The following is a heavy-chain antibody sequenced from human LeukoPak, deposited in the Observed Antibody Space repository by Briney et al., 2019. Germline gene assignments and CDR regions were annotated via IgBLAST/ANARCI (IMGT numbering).Heavy chain of an antibody. D-gene: IGHD2-2*01. V-gene: IGHV4-31*03. Sequence: SQTLSLTCTVSGGSISSGGYYWSWIRQHPGKGLEWIGYIYYSGSTYYNPSLKSRVIISVDTSKNQFSLKLSSVTAADTAVYYCARSPRYCSSTSCYDLFDYWGQGTLVTVSS. CDR2: IYYSGST. CDR3: ARSPRYCSSTSCYDLFDY. CDR1: GGSISSGGYY. J-gene: IGHJ4*02.